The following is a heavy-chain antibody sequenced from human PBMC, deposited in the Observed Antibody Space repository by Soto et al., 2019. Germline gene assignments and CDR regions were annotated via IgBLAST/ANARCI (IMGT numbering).Heavy chain of an antibody. D-gene: IGHD2-21*01. Sequence: GGSLRLSCAASGFTFSSYSMNWVRQAPGKGLEWVSYISSGSSTIYYPDSVKGRFTVSRDNAKNSLFLQMNSLRDEDTAVYYCARGSIAVIRSPFDYWGQGTLVTVSS. V-gene: IGHV3-48*02. CDR3: ARGSIAVIRSPFDY. CDR1: GFTFSSYS. J-gene: IGHJ4*02. CDR2: ISSGSSTI.